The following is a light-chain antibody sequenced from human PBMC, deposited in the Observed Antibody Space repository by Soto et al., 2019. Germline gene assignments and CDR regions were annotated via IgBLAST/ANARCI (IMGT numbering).Light chain of an antibody. J-gene: IGKJ2*01. CDR2: DAS. CDR1: QSVSSY. Sequence: EIVLTQSPATLSLSPGERATLSCRASQSVSSYLAWYQQKPGQAPRLLIYDASNRATGIPARFSGSGSGTDFTLTISSLEPEDFAGYYCPQRSNWHPYTFGQGTKLEIK. CDR3: PQRSNWHPYT. V-gene: IGKV3-11*01.